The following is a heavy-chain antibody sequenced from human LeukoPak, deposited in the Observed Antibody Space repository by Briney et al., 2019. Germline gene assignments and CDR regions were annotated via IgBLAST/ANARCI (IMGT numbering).Heavy chain of an antibody. Sequence: GGSLRLSCAASGFSFSDYWMSWVRQAPGKGLEWVANIKPDGSEKHYVDSVKGRFTISRDNAQNSLYLQMNSLRAEDSAVYYCAKTYYYGSGGYFWGQGTLVTVSS. CDR1: GFSFSDYW. CDR2: IKPDGSEK. D-gene: IGHD3-22*01. CDR3: AKTYYYGSGGYF. J-gene: IGHJ4*02. V-gene: IGHV3-7*05.